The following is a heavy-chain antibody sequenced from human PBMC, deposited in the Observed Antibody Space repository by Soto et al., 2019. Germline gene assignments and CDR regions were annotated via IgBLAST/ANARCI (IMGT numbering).Heavy chain of an antibody. CDR1: GGSISSGGYF. CDR2: IFYSGTT. J-gene: IGHJ5*02. V-gene: IGHV4-31*03. D-gene: IGHD1-1*01. CDR3: ARGVLS. Sequence: QVQLQESGPGLVKPSQTLSLTCTVSGGSISSGGYFWSWIRQPPGKGLEWIGNIFYSGTTYYNPSLTGRVTISVATSKNPFSLKLSSVTAADTAVSFCARGVLSWGQGTLVTVSS.